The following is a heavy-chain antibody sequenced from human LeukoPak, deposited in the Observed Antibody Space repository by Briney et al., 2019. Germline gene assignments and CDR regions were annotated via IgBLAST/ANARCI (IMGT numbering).Heavy chain of an antibody. Sequence: PGGSLRLPCAASGFTVSSNYMSWVRQAPGKGLEWVSIIYSGGSTFYADSVKGRFTISRDNSKNTLYLQMNSLRAEDTAVYYCARGGSYLSAFDIWGQGTMVTVSS. CDR2: IYSGGST. D-gene: IGHD1-26*01. V-gene: IGHV3-53*01. CDR3: ARGGSYLSAFDI. CDR1: GFTVSSNY. J-gene: IGHJ3*02.